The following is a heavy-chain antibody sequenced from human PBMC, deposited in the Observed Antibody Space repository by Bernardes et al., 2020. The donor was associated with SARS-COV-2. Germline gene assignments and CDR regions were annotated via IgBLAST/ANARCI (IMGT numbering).Heavy chain of an antibody. Sequence: SATLSLTCTVAGGSIGHITNVNYFWGWIRLSPGKGLQWIGSIYNTGNTYYHPSLTSRVTISVDTSKSQYSLRLRSVTAADTAVYFCATTVAKFGALYYFDYWSQGRPVTVSS. V-gene: IGHV4-39*07. CDR3: ATTVAKFGALYYFDY. D-gene: IGHD3-3*01. J-gene: IGHJ4*02. CDR1: GGSIGHITNVNYF. CDR2: IYNTGNT.